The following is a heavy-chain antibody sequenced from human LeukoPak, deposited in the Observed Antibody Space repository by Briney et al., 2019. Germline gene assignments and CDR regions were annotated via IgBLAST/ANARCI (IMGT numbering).Heavy chain of an antibody. D-gene: IGHD4-17*01. J-gene: IGHJ4*02. V-gene: IGHV4-38-2*02. Sequence: SETLSLTCTVSGYSISSGYYWDWIRQPPGKGLEWIGSIYHSGSTYYNPSLKSRVTISVDTSKNQFSLKLSSVTAADTAVYYCARDRLRSNFDYWGQGTLVTVSS. CDR2: IYHSGST. CDR1: GYSISSGYY. CDR3: ARDRLRSNFDY.